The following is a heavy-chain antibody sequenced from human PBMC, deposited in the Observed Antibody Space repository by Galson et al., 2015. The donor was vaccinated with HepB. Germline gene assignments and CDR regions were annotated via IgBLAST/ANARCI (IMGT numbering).Heavy chain of an antibody. J-gene: IGHJ6*02. CDR3: AREYYCNSPNRPNGGGYGMDV. Sequence: SVKVSCKGSGGTFNTFAITWVRQAPGHGLEWMGEIISVSGTPTYAQKFRGRVTFTADESTSTASMELSRLRAEDTAVYYCAREYYCNSPNRPNGGGYGMDVWGQGTTVIVSS. CDR1: GGTFNTFA. CDR2: IISVSGTP. D-gene: IGHD3-22*01. V-gene: IGHV1-69*13.